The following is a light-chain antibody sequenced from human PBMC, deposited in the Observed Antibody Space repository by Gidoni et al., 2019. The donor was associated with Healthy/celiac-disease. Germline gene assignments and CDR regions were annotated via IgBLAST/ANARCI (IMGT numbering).Light chain of an antibody. J-gene: IGLJ3*02. CDR1: NIESKS. V-gene: IGLV3-9*01. Sequence: SYELTQPPSVSVALGQTARITCGGKNIESKSVRGYKQKPGQARVMVIYRDSNRPSGIPERFSGSNSGNTATLTISRAQAGDEADYYCQVWDSSTGVFGGGTKLTVL. CDR3: QVWDSSTGV. CDR2: RDS.